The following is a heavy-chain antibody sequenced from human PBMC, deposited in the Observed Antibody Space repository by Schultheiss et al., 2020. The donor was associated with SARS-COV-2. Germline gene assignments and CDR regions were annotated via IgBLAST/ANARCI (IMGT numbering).Heavy chain of an antibody. D-gene: IGHD6-13*01. J-gene: IGHJ5*02. CDR1: GGSISSGGYY. CDR2: IYYSRST. CDR3: ARVGSSWYVWFDP. Sequence: TLSLTCTVSGGSISSGGYYWSWIRQHPGKGLEWIGYIYYSRSTYYNPSLKSRVTISVDTSKNQFSLKLSSVTAADTAVYYCARVGSSWYVWFDPWGLGTPVTVSS. V-gene: IGHV4-31*03.